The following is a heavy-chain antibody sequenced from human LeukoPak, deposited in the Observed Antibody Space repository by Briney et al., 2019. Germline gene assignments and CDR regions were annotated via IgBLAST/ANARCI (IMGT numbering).Heavy chain of an antibody. CDR1: GFTFGEYS. CDR3: NRWHISGVSYSNV. D-gene: IGHD2-15*01. Sequence: GSLRLPCTASGFTFGEYSMSWVRQAPGKGPEWVGFIKKQDGTTEYAASVRGRFNISRDESNRIAYLQMNSLKTEDTAVYHCNRWHISGVSYSNVWGQGTLVTVSS. CDR2: IKKQDGTT. V-gene: IGHV3-49*04. J-gene: IGHJ4*02.